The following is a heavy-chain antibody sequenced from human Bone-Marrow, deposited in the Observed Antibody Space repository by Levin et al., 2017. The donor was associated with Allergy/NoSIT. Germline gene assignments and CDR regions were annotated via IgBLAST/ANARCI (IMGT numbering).Heavy chain of an antibody. Sequence: GGSLRLSCAASGFSFSNYEMSWVRQAPGKRLEWISYIHSTANIIYYADSVKGRFTISRDNARSSLYLQINSLRGEDTAVYYCARVDDYGDAGYFDSWGQGTLVTVSS. V-gene: IGHV3-48*03. CDR2: IHSTANII. J-gene: IGHJ4*02. CDR1: GFSFSNYE. CDR3: ARVDDYGDAGYFDS. D-gene: IGHD4-17*01.